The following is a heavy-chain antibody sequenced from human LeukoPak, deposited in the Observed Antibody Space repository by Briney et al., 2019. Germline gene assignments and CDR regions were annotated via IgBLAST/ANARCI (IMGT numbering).Heavy chain of an antibody. CDR1: GYTFTGYY. Sequence: ASVKVSCKASGYTFTGYYMHWVRQAPGQGLEWMGWINPNSGGTNYAQKFQGWVTMTRDTSISTAYMELSRLRSDDTAVYYCARDPHSSGWYEGDYWGQGTLVTVSS. D-gene: IGHD6-19*01. CDR3: ARDPHSSGWYEGDY. J-gene: IGHJ4*02. V-gene: IGHV1-2*04. CDR2: INPNSGGT.